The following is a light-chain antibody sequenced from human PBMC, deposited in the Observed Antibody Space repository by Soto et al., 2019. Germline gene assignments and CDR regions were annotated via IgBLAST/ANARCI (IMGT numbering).Light chain of an antibody. V-gene: IGKV3-11*01. Sequence: IGLAQCPGTLPLSPGERATLSCRASQSVSSYLAWYQQKPGQAPRLLIYDASNRATGIPARFSGSGSGTDFTLTISSLEPEDFAVYYCQQRSNWPVTFGQGTRLEIK. CDR2: DAS. CDR3: QQRSNWPVT. J-gene: IGKJ5*01. CDR1: QSVSSY.